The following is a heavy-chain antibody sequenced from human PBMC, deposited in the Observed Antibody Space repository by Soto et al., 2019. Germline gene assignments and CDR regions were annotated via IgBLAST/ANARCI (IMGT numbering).Heavy chain of an antibody. V-gene: IGHV1-69*13. D-gene: IGHD3-22*01. Sequence: SVKVSCKASGGTFSSYAISWVRQAPGQGLEWMGGIIPIFGTANYAQKFQGRVTITADESTSTAYMELSSLRSEDTAVYYCASGDYCDSSGYFNFNWFDPWGQGTLVTVSS. J-gene: IGHJ5*02. CDR2: IIPIFGTA. CDR1: GGTFSSYA. CDR3: ASGDYCDSSGYFNFNWFDP.